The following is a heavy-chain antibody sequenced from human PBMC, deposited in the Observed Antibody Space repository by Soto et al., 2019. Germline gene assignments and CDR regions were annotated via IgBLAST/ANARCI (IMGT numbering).Heavy chain of an antibody. CDR1: GGTFSSYT. V-gene: IGHV1-69*08. J-gene: IGHJ4*02. CDR2: IIPILGIA. CDR3: ARDSRRDGSRGY. D-gene: IGHD5-12*01. Sequence: QVQLVQSGAAVKKPGSSVKVSCKASGGTFSSYTISWVRQAPGQGLEWMGRIIPILGIANYAQKFQGRVTITADKSTRTAYMELSSLRSEDTAVYYCARDSRRDGSRGYWGQGTLVTVSS.